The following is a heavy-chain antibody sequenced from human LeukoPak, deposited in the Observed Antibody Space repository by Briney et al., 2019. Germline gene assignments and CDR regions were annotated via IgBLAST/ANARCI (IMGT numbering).Heavy chain of an antibody. J-gene: IGHJ5*02. D-gene: IGHD2-2*02. CDR3: ARVGCSSTSCYNDP. Sequence: ASVKVSCKASGYTFTGYYMHWVRQAPGQGLEWMGWINPNSGGTNYAQKFQGWVTMTRDTSISTAYMELSRLRSDDTAVYYCARVGCSSTSCYNDPWGQGTLVTVSS. CDR2: INPNSGGT. CDR1: GYTFTGYY. V-gene: IGHV1-2*04.